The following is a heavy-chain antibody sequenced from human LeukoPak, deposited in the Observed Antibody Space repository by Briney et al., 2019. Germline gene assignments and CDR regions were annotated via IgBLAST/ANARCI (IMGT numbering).Heavy chain of an antibody. D-gene: IGHD6-19*01. CDR1: GFNFSNYE. CDR3: ARRTVSGWYYFDY. J-gene: IGHJ4*02. CDR2: ISSSGRTM. Sequence: GGSLRLSCAASGFNFSNYEMNWVRQAPGKGLEWVSYISSSGRTMYYADSVKGRFTISRDNAKNSLYLQMNSLRAEDTAVYYCARRTVSGWYYFDYWGQGTLVTVSS. V-gene: IGHV3-48*03.